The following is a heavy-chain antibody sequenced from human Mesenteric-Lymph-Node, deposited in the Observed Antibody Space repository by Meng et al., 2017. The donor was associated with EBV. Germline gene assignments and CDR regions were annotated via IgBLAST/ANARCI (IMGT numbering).Heavy chain of an antibody. D-gene: IGHD6-13*01. CDR3: AKDGAGAPAGH. Sequence: VQLLASGGGLVQPGGSLRLSCAVSGFSFTSYAMTWGRQAPGKGLEWVSAIDTTGGRTYYADSVKGRFTISRDNYKNTLSLQMNSLRVEDTAVYYCAKDGAGAPAGHWGQGTLVTVSS. CDR1: GFSFTSYA. V-gene: IGHV3-23*01. J-gene: IGHJ4*02. CDR2: IDTTGGRT.